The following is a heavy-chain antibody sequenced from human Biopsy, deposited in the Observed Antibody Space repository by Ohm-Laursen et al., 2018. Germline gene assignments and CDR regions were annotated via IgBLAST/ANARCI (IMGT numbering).Heavy chain of an antibody. CDR3: ARAYPPPGRRLVVVAGDFDC. CDR1: GFTFCGFS. Sequence: SLRLSCSSSGFTFCGFSMNWVRQAPGKGLEWVSSISASGNHIYYTDSVKGRFTVSRDNAKNSLYLQMNSLRAEDTAVYYCARAYPPPGRRLVVVAGDFDCWGQGTRVTVSS. D-gene: IGHD2-15*01. V-gene: IGHV3-21*01. CDR2: ISASGNHI. J-gene: IGHJ4*02.